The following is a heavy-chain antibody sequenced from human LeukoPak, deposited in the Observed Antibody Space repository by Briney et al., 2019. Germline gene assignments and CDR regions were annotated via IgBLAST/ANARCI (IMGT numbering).Heavy chain of an antibody. V-gene: IGHV3-21*05. CDR3: ARDTYEPGLIDF. Sequence: GGSLRLSCAASGFTFSLYAMNWVRQAPGKCLEWVSYINSGSSDKHYTESVRGRFTISRDNAKKTLYLQMDSLRAEDTAVYYCARDTYEPGLIDFWGQGTLVSVSS. CDR2: INSGSSDK. CDR1: GFTFSLYA. D-gene: IGHD3-3*01. J-gene: IGHJ4*02.